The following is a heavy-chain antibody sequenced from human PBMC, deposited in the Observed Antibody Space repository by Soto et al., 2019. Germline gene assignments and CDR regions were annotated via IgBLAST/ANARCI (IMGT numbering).Heavy chain of an antibody. CDR1: GFTFSSYA. CDR2: ISVSGGST. J-gene: IGHJ4*02. Sequence: PGGSLRLSCAASGFTFSSYAMSWVRQAPGKGLEWVSTISVSGGSTYYADSVKGRFTISRDNSKNTLYLQMNSLRAEDTAVYYCAKKKLAVAGPDHYYFDSWGQGTRVTVAS. CDR3: AKKKLAVAGPDHYYFDS. V-gene: IGHV3-23*01. D-gene: IGHD6-19*01.